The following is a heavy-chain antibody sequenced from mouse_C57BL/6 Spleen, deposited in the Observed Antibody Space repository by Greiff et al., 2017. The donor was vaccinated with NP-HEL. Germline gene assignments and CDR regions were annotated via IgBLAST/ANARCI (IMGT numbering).Heavy chain of an antibody. CDR1: GFTFSDYG. V-gene: IGHV5-17*01. Sequence: EVQGVESGGGLVKPGGSLKLSCAASGFTFSDYGMHWVRQAPEKGLEWVAYISSGSSTIYYADTVKGRFTISRDNAKNTLFLQMTSLRSEDTAMYYCARSYYSNIAWFAYWGQGTLVTVSA. CDR3: ARSYYSNIAWFAY. CDR2: ISSGSSTI. J-gene: IGHJ3*01. D-gene: IGHD2-5*01.